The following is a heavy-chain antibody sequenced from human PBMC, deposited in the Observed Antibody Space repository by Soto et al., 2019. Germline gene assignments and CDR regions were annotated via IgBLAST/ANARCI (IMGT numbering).Heavy chain of an antibody. D-gene: IGHD3-16*01. CDR3: ARDERSYGEPPFDY. CDR2: IKSNGGDP. V-gene: IGHV1-2*02. J-gene: IGHJ4*02. Sequence: ASVKVSCKASGFIFTGYYIHWVRQAPGQGLEWMGWIKSNGGDPKYSQKFQDRVTMTRDTSMSTVYMELSRLTSDDTAVYYCARDERSYGEPPFDYWGQGTLVTVSS. CDR1: GFIFTGYY.